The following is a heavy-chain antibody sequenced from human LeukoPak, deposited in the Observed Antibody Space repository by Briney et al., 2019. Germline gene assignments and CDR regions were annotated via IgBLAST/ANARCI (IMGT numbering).Heavy chain of an antibody. CDR1: GFTFSSYS. CDR3: ARDLFGSFDY. V-gene: IGHV3-21*01. J-gene: IGHJ4*02. D-gene: IGHD3-10*01. CDR2: ISSSSSYT. Sequence: GGSLRLSCAASGFTFSSYSMSWVRQAPGKGLEWVSSISSSSSYTYYADSVKGRFTISRDNAKNSLYLQMNSLRAEDTAVYYCARDLFGSFDYWGQGTLVTVSS.